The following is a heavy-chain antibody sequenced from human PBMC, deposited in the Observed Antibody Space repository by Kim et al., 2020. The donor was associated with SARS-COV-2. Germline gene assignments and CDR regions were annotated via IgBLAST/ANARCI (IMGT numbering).Heavy chain of an antibody. CDR3: PRHLDASDPFYTLAY. D-gene: IGHD3-16*01. Sequence: SETLSLTCSVSGASIDSLFWGWVRQTPEKGLEWIASIYYTGTPHYNPSLMSRVAISLDKSRNRFSLRLTSVTAADTATYFCPRHLDASDPFYTLAYWGQGISVTVSS. J-gene: IGHJ6*02. CDR2: IYYTGTP. CDR1: GASIDSLF. V-gene: IGHV4-59*08.